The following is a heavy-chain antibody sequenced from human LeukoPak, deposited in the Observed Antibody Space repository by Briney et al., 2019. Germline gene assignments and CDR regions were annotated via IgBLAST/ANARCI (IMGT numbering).Heavy chain of an antibody. D-gene: IGHD5-18*01. J-gene: IGHJ4*02. V-gene: IGHV3-74*01. Sequence: PGGSLRLSCAASGFTFSSYWMHWVRQAPGKGLVWVSRINSDGSRTRYADSVKGRFTISRDNAKNTLYLQMNSLRAEDTAVYFCAREVDTAMATDYWGQGTLVTVSS. CDR1: GFTFSSYW. CDR2: INSDGSRT. CDR3: AREVDTAMATDY.